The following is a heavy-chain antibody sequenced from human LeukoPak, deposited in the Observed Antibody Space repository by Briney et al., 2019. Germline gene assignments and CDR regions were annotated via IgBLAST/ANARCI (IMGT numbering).Heavy chain of an antibody. CDR1: GFAFDEHG. CDR3: ARAPITSPFYFDY. J-gene: IGHJ4*02. D-gene: IGHD2-2*01. CDR2: INWSGGST. V-gene: IGHV3-20*04. Sequence: PGGSLRLSCTASGFAFDEHGMSWVRQVPGKGLEWGSGINWSGGSTVYADPLRGRFTISRDNAKNSLYLQMDSLRAEDTALYYCARAPITSPFYFDYWGQGTLVTVSS.